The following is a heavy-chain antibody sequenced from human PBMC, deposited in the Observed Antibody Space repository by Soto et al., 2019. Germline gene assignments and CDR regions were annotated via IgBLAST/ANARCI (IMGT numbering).Heavy chain of an antibody. Sequence: QVQLQQWGAGLLKPSETLSLTCAVYGGSFINHYWSWIRQPPGKGLEWIGEINHIGITNYNPSLKSRVTLSVDTFKKRFSLKLCSVAAADTAVYYCARGDILIGSRNWFDPWGQGTLVTVSS. CDR2: INHIGIT. CDR3: ARGDILIGSRNWFDP. CDR1: GGSFINHY. V-gene: IGHV4-34*01. D-gene: IGHD3-9*01. J-gene: IGHJ5*02.